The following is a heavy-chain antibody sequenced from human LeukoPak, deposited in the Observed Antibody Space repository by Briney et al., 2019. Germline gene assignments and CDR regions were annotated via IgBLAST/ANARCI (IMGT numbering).Heavy chain of an antibody. D-gene: IGHD2-2*01. CDR2: ILNDGSQE. Sequence: GGSLRLSCAASGFTFSSYGMHWVRQAPGKGLEWVAVILNDGSQEKYADSVKGRFTISRDNSKNTLFLQMNSLRAEDTAVYYCASSWGYQLLSFSHMDVWGKGTTVTVSS. V-gene: IGHV3-33*01. J-gene: IGHJ6*03. CDR3: ASSWGYQLLSFSHMDV. CDR1: GFTFSSYG.